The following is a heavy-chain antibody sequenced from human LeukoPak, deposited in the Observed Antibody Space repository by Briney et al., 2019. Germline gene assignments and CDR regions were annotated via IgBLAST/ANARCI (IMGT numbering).Heavy chain of an antibody. CDR1: GFTFSSYW. V-gene: IGHV3-7*01. J-gene: IGHJ4*02. CDR3: ARVRTYGDYSLFDY. D-gene: IGHD4-17*01. CDR2: IKQDGSEK. Sequence: PGGSLRLSCAASGFTFSSYWMSWVRQAPGKGLEWVANIKQDGSEKYYVDSVKGRFTISRDNAKNSLYLQMNSLRAEDTAVYYCARVRTYGDYSLFDYWGQGTLVTVSS.